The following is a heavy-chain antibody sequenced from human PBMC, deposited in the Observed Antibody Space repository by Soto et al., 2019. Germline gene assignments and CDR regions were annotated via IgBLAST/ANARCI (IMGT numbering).Heavy chain of an antibody. J-gene: IGHJ6*02. CDR3: ESLIIATLTWVQYYYGMAV. CDR1: GGSISSSSYY. D-gene: IGHD1-26*01. Sequence: SETLSLTCTVSGGSISSSSYYWGWIRQPPGKGLEWIGSIYYSGSTYYNPSLKSRVTISVDTSKNQFSLKLSSVTAADTAVYYCESLIIATLTWVQYYYGMAVWGQGNTVTV. CDR2: IYYSGST. V-gene: IGHV4-39*01.